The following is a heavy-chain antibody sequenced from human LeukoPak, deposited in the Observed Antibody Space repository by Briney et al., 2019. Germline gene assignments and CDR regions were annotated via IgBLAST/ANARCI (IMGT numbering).Heavy chain of an antibody. J-gene: IGHJ4*02. V-gene: IGHV1-69*13. CDR3: ARDVIAARAIDY. CDR1: GGTFSSYA. D-gene: IGHD6-13*01. CDR2: IIPIFGTA. Sequence: SVKVSCKASGGTFSSYAISWVRQAPGQGLEWMGGIIPIFGTANYAQKFQGRVTITADESTSTAYMELSSLRSGDTAVYYCARDVIAARAIDYWGQGTLVTVSS.